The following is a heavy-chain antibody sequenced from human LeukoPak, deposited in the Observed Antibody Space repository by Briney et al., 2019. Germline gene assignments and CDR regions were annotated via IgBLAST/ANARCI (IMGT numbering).Heavy chain of an antibody. D-gene: IGHD6-13*01. V-gene: IGHV4-34*01. CDR3: ARGRIAAAGSVKDAFDI. CDR1: GGSFSGYY. CDR2: INHSGST. J-gene: IGHJ3*02. Sequence: SETLSLTCAVYGGSFSGYYWSWIRQPPGKGLEWIGEINHSGSTNYNPSLKSRVTISVDTSKNQFSLKLSSATAADTAVYYCARGRIAAAGSVKDAFDIWGQGTMVTVSS.